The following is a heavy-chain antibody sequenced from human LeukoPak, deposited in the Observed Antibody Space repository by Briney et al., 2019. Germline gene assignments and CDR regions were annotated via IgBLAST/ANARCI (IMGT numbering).Heavy chain of an antibody. CDR2: ISGSGGST. D-gene: IGHD6-19*01. J-gene: IGHJ4*02. Sequence: PGGSVRLSCAASGFSFSTYAMTWVRQAPGKGLEWVSVISGSGGSTSYADSVKGRFTISRDNSKNTLYLQMNSLRAEDTAVYYCAKGGGWYYYFDYWGQGTLVTVSS. CDR1: GFSFSTYA. V-gene: IGHV3-23*01. CDR3: AKGGGWYYYFDY.